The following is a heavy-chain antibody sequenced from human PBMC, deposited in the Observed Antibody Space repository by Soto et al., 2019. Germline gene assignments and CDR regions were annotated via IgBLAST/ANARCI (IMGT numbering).Heavy chain of an antibody. CDR2: ISSNGGST. J-gene: IGHJ6*03. CDR3: ARDQRREVAPGEPMVRGVIILANYYYMDV. D-gene: IGHD3-10*01. CDR1: GFTFSRYA. V-gene: IGHV3-64*01. Sequence: GGSLRLSCAASGFTFSRYAMHWVRQAPGKGLEYVSAISSNGGSTYYANSVKGRFTISRDNSKNTLYLQMGSLRAEDMAVYYCARDQRREVAPGEPMVRGVIILANYYYMDVWGKGTTVTVSS.